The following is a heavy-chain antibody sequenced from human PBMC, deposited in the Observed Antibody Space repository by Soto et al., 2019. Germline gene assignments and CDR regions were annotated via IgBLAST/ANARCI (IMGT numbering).Heavy chain of an antibody. V-gene: IGHV3-9*01. Sequence: EVQLIESGGGWVQPGTSLRVSCAASGFTFHEYAMHWVRQAPGKGLEWVSGISSDGDTIAYADSVQGRFTVFRDNDKNSLYLQMNSLRAEATALYYCTKGGYDLIYYFGMDVWGQGTTVTVS. CDR1: GFTFHEYA. J-gene: IGHJ6*02. CDR3: TKGGYDLIYYFGMDV. CDR2: ISSDGDTI. D-gene: IGHD5-12*01.